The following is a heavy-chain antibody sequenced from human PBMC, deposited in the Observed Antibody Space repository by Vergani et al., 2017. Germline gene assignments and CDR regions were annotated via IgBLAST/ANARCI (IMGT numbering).Heavy chain of an antibody. V-gene: IGHV4-61*02. CDR3: ARSRPYCTSGSCPAI. CDR2: IHTGGST. J-gene: IGHJ4*02. CDR1: GASISSGSHY. D-gene: IGHD2-15*01. Sequence: QVQLQESGPRLVKPSQTLSLTCTVSGASISSGSHYWSWIRQPAGKGPEWIGHIHTGGSTDLNPSFKSRVSISVDTSKSQFSLKLNSVTVADTAVYYCARSRPYCTSGSCPAIWGQGTLVTVSS.